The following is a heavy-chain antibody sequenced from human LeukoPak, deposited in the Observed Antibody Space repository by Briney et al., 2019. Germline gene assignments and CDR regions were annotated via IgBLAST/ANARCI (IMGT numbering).Heavy chain of an antibody. J-gene: IGHJ4*02. CDR2: ISSSSSTI. D-gene: IGHD3-22*01. V-gene: IGHV3-48*01. CDR1: GFTFSSYS. Sequence: PGGSLRLSCAASGFTFSSYSMNWVRQAPGKGLEWVSYISSSSSTIYYADSVKGRFTISRDNSKNTLYLQMNSLRAEDTAVYYCAKDLGGSYYDSSGNFDYWGQGTLVTVSS. CDR3: AKDLGGSYYDSSGNFDY.